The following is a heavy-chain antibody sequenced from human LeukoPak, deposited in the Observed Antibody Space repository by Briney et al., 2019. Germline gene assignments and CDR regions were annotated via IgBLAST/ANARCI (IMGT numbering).Heavy chain of an antibody. J-gene: IGHJ4*02. CDR2: IKKDGSEK. CDR3: ARLSDYDSSGYYYVPSYYFDY. CDR1: GFTFSRYW. Sequence: GGSLRLSCAASGFTFSRYWMSWVRQAPGKGLEWVANIKKDGSEKYYVDSVKGRFTISRDNAKNSLYLQMNSLRAEDTAVYYCARLSDYDSSGYYYVPSYYFDYWGQGTLVTVSS. D-gene: IGHD3-22*01. V-gene: IGHV3-7*01.